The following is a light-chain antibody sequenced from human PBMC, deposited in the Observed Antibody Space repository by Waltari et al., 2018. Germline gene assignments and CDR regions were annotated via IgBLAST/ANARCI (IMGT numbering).Light chain of an antibody. V-gene: IGLV2-8*01. CDR3: SSYAGSNLWV. CDR2: EVT. J-gene: IGLJ3*02. Sequence: QSALTQPPSASGSPGQSVTISCTGTSSDVGGYDYVSCYQQHPDKAPHLMIYEVTKRPSVVPDRFSGSKSGNTASLTVSGLQAEDEADYYCSSYAGSNLWVFGGGTKLTVL. CDR1: SSDVGGYDY.